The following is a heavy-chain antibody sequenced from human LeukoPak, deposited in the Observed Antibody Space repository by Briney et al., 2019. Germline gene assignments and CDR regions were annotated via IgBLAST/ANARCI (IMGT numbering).Heavy chain of an antibody. CDR2: TSSSGSTI. Sequence: GGSLRLSCAASGFTFSDYYMSWIRQAPGKGLEWVSYTSSSGSTIYYADSVKGRFTISRDNAKNSLYLQMNSLRAEDTALYYCARDPTYYDFWSGYPDYWGQGTLVTVSS. CDR3: ARDPTYYDFWSGYPDY. CDR1: GFTFSDYY. V-gene: IGHV3-11*01. J-gene: IGHJ4*02. D-gene: IGHD3-3*01.